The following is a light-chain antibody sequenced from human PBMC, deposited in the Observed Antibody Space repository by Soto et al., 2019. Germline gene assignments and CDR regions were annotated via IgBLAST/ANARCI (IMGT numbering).Light chain of an antibody. Sequence: EIVMTQSPATLSVSPGDSATLSCRASQSVSNNLAWYHQKPGQAPRVLIYAVSTRATGVPARFSGNGSETEFTLTISGLQSDDFALYYCQQYNKWPPWTFGQGTKVDIK. J-gene: IGKJ1*01. CDR3: QQYNKWPPWT. V-gene: IGKV3-15*01. CDR2: AVS. CDR1: QSVSNN.